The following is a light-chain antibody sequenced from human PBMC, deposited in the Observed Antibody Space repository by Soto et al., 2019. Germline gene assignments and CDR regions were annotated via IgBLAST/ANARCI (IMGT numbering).Light chain of an antibody. CDR2: LGS. Sequence: DVVMTQSPLSLPVTPGEPASISCRSSQSLLYSNGYNYLDWYLQKPGQSPQLLIYLGSNRASGVPDRFSGSGSGTDCTLKISRVEPEDVGVYYCMQARHIPFTFGPGTKVHIK. V-gene: IGKV2-28*01. J-gene: IGKJ3*01. CDR3: MQARHIPFT. CDR1: QSLLYSNGYNY.